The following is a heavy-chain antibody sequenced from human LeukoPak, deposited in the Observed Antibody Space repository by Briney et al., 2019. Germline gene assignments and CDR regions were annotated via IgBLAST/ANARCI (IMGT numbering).Heavy chain of an antibody. CDR3: ARTRRYDSSGYHEY. V-gene: IGHV1-18*01. CDR2: ISPNNGNT. J-gene: IGHJ4*02. CDR1: GYSFTTYG. Sequence: GSSVKVSCKASGYSFTTYGISLVRQAPGQGLEWMGWISPNNGNTKYEQKLQGRVTMTTDTSTSTAYMELRRLRSDDTAVYYCARTRRYDSSGYHEYWGQGTLVTVSS. D-gene: IGHD3-22*01.